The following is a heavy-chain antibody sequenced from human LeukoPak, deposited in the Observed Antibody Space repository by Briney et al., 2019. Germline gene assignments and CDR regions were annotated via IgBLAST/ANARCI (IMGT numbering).Heavy chain of an antibody. V-gene: IGHV4-34*01. CDR2: INHSGST. CDR3: ARQGSGWYKPFDY. CDR1: GGSFSGYY. Sequence: SETLSLTCAVYGGSFSGYYWSWIRQPPGKGLEWIGEINHSGSTNYNPSLKSRVTISVDTSKNQFSLKLSSVTAAGTAVYYCARQGSGWYKPFDYWGQGTLVTVSS. J-gene: IGHJ4*02. D-gene: IGHD6-19*01.